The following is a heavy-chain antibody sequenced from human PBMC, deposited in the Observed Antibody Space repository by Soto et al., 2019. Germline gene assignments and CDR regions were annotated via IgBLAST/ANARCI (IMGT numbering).Heavy chain of an antibody. CDR1: GGTFSSYA. J-gene: IGHJ6*02. CDR2: IIPIFGTA. D-gene: IGHD2-2*01. Sequence: QVQLVQSGAEVKKPGSSVKVSCKASGGTFSSYAISWVRQAPGQGLEWMGGIIPIFGTANYAQKFQGRVTITADESTSTAYMELSSLRSEDTAVYYCARGGVLVPAALGARVLARYYYGMDVWGQGTTVTVSS. V-gene: IGHV1-69*12. CDR3: ARGGVLVPAALGARVLARYYYGMDV.